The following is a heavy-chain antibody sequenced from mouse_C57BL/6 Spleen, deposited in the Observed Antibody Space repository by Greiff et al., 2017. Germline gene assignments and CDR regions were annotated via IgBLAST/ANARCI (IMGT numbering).Heavy chain of an antibody. V-gene: IGHV1-15*01. D-gene: IGHD1-1*01. CDR1: GYTFTDYE. CDR3: TRSVVAPNCYAMDY. Sequence: QVQLQQSGAELVRPGASVTLSCKASGYTFTDYEMHWVKQTPVHGLEWIGAIGPETGGTAYNQKFKGKAILTADKSSSTAYMELRSLTSEDSAVYYCTRSVVAPNCYAMDYWGQGTSVTVSS. CDR2: IGPETGGT. J-gene: IGHJ4*01.